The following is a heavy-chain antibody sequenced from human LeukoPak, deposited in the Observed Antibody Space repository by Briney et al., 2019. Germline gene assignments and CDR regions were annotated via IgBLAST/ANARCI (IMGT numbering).Heavy chain of an antibody. CDR1: GGSISSSSYY. J-gene: IGHJ3*02. CDR3: ATVGATTDDAFDI. D-gene: IGHD1-26*01. V-gene: IGHV4-39*07. CDR2: IYYSGST. Sequence: PSETLSLTCTVSGGSISSSSYYWGWIRQPPGKGLEWIGSIYYSGSTNYNPSLKSRVTTSVDKSKNQFSLKLSSVTAADTAVYYCATVGATTDDAFDIWGQGTMVTVSS.